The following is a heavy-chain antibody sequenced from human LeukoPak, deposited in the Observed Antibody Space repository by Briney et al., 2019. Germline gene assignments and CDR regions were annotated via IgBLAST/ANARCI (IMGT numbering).Heavy chain of an antibody. CDR3: ARVLRGWFDP. V-gene: IGHV3-7*01. CDR2: IKQDGSEK. CDR1: GFTFSSYW. Sequence: GGSLRLSCAASGFTFSSYWLTWVRQAPGKGLEWVANIKQDGSEKFYVDSVKGRFTISRDSAKNSLYLQMNSLRAEDTAVYYCARVLRGWFDPWGQGTLVTVSS. J-gene: IGHJ5*02.